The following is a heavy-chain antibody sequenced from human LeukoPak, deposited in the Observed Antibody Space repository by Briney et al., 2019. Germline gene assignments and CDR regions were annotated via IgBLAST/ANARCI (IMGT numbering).Heavy chain of an antibody. V-gene: IGHV4-34*01. J-gene: IGHJ4*02. CDR3: ATPPGAGEYYDFWSGYFPPYY. Sequence: SETLSLTCAVYGGSFSGYYWSWIRQPPGKGLEWIGEINHSGSTNYNPSLKSRVTISVDTSKNQFSLKLSSVTAADTAVYYCATPPGAGEYYDFWSGYFPPYYWGQGTLVTVSS. D-gene: IGHD3-3*01. CDR2: INHSGST. CDR1: GGSFSGYY.